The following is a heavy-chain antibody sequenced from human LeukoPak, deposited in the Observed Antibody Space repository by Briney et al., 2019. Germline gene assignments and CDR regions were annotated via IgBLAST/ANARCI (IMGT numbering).Heavy chain of an antibody. Sequence: SKTLSLTCAVYGGSFSGYYWSWIRQPPGKGLEWIGEINHSGSTNYNPSLKSRVTISVDTSKNQFSLKLSSVTAADTAVYYCARGRGVIRARPNRDFDYWGQGTLVTVSS. CDR3: ARGRGVIRARPNRDFDY. J-gene: IGHJ4*02. V-gene: IGHV4-34*01. CDR1: GGSFSGYY. CDR2: INHSGST. D-gene: IGHD3-3*01.